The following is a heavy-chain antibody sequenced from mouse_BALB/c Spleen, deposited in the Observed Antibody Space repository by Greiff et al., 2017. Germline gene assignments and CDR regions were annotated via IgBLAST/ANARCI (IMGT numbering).Heavy chain of an antibody. J-gene: IGHJ1*01. D-gene: IGHD1-1*01. CDR3: TYGSSLYWYFDV. CDR2: INPSNGGT. CDR1: GYTFTSYY. Sequence: VQLQQSGAELVKPGASVKLSCKASGYTFTSYYMYWVKQRPGQGLEWIGEINPSNGGTNFNEKFKSKATLTVDKSSSTAYMQLSSLTSEDSAVYYCTYGSSLYWYFDVWGAGTTVTVSS. V-gene: IGHV1S81*02.